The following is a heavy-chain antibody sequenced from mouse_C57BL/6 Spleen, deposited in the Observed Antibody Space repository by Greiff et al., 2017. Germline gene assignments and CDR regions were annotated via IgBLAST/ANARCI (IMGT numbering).Heavy chain of an antibody. Sequence: QVQLQQPGAELVKPGASVKMSCKASGYTFTSYWITWVKQRPGQGLEWIGDIYPGSGSTNYNQKFKSKATLTVDTSSSTAYMQLSSLTSEDSAVYYCARGELRAMDGWGQGTSVTVSS. J-gene: IGHJ4*01. CDR3: ARGELRAMDG. D-gene: IGHD4-1*01. CDR2: IYPGSGST. CDR1: GYTFTSYW. V-gene: IGHV1-55*01.